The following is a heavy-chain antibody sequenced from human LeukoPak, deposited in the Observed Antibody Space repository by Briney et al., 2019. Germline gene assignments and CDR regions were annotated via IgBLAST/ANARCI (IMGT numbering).Heavy chain of an antibody. CDR3: AKEHRGDYFDY. CDR1: GFTFSSYG. V-gene: IGHV3-30*18. Sequence: GGSLRLSCAASGFTFSSYGMHWVRQAPGKGLEWVAVISYDGSNKYYADSVKGRFTISRDNSKNTLYLQMNSLRAEDTAVYHCAKEHRGDYFDYWGQGTLVTVSS. J-gene: IGHJ4*02. CDR2: ISYDGSNK. D-gene: IGHD3-10*01.